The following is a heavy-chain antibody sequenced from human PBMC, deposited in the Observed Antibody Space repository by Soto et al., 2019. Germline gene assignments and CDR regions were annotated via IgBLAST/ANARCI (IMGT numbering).Heavy chain of an antibody. V-gene: IGHV3-11*06. CDR3: ARALTSLGGGTEQLVPGYFDY. J-gene: IGHJ4*02. Sequence: QVQLVESGGGLVKPGGSLRLSCAASGFTFSDYYMSWIRQAPGKGLEWVSYISSSSSYTNYADSVKGRFTISRDNAKNSLYLQMNSLRAEDTAVYYCARALTSLGGGTEQLVPGYFDYWGQGTLVTVSS. CDR1: GFTFSDYY. CDR2: ISSSSSYT. D-gene: IGHD6-13*01.